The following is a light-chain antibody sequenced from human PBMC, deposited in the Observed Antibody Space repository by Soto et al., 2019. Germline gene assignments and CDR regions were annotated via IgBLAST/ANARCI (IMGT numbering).Light chain of an antibody. CDR2: EVS. V-gene: IGLV2-14*01. CDR3: SSYTSTTTDV. Sequence: QSALTQPRSVSGSPGQSVTISCTGTGNDVGTYNYVSWYQQHPGRPPKLMIYEVSNRPSGVSNRFAGSKSGNTASLSISGLQAEDEADYYCSSYTSTTTDVFGTGTQLTVL. J-gene: IGLJ1*01. CDR1: GNDVGTYNY.